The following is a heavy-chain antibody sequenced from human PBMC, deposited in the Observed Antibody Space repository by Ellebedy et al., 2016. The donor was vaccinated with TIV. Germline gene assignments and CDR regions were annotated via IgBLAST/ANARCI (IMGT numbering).Heavy chain of an antibody. J-gene: IGHJ2*01. CDR2: ISDSSTTI. D-gene: IGHD6-13*01. CDR3: AGAAGIPWWYFDL. Sequence: GGSLRLSCAASGFTLSDYSMNWARQAPGKGLEWVSFISDSSTTIYYTDSVKGRFTISRDNAKNSLYLQIDGLRDEDTAVYYCAGAAGIPWWYFDLWGRGTQVTVSS. V-gene: IGHV3-48*02. CDR1: GFTLSDYS.